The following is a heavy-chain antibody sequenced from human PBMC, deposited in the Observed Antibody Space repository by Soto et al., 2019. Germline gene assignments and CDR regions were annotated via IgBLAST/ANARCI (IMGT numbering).Heavy chain of an antibody. CDR3: ARDTSITADYYFDY. J-gene: IGHJ4*02. CDR1: GITFGSRA. CDR2: LSYDGKNK. V-gene: IGHV3-30*03. Sequence: VQLLESGGDLVQPGGSLRLSCVASGITFGSRAMSWVRQAPGKGLEWVAVLSYDGKNKYYADSVKGRFTISRDNSQNTLYLQMNSLRAEDTAVYYCARDTSITADYYFDYWGQGTLVTVSS. D-gene: IGHD6-6*01.